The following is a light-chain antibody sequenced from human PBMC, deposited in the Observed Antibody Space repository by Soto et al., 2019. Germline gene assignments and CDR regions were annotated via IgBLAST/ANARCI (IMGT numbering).Light chain of an antibody. Sequence: DIQTDESQSPLSESVGKRSTITWRASQTISRWLAWYQQKPEKAPKLLICDASSLQSGGPSRFSGSGSGTELSLTISSLQPDDFATYFCQEYNTYFPTFGRGTKVDIK. CDR3: QEYNTYFPT. J-gene: IGKJ1*01. CDR2: DAS. V-gene: IGKV1-5*01. CDR1: QTISRW.